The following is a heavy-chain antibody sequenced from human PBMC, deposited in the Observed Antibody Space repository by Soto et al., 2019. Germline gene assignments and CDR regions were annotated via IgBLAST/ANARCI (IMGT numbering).Heavy chain of an antibody. CDR3: ARSHRWDYYDSSGRPDAFDI. D-gene: IGHD3-22*01. Sequence: GESLKISCKGSGYSFTSYWIGWVRQMPGKGLEWMGIIYPGDSDTRYSPSFQGQVTISADKSISTAYLQWSSLKASDTAMYYCARSHRWDYYDSSGRPDAFDIWGQGTMVTVSS. CDR1: GYSFTSYW. CDR2: IYPGDSDT. V-gene: IGHV5-51*01. J-gene: IGHJ3*02.